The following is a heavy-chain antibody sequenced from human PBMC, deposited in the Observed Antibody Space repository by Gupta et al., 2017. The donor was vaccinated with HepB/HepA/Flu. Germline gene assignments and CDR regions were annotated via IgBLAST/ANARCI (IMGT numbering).Heavy chain of an antibody. V-gene: IGHV3-23*01. CDR3: AKDLHFWSAMDV. CDR2: IGTDMRP. J-gene: IGHJ6*03. D-gene: IGHD3-3*02. CDR1: VFSFGGTA. Sequence: EVQLLESGGGLVQPGGSLRLSCAVSVFSFGGTAMSWVRQDPGKGLEWVSGIGTDMRPHYADSVGGRFTVSRDNSKNMVFLQMNSLRAEDTGVYYCAKDLHFWSAMDVWGKGTTVTVSS.